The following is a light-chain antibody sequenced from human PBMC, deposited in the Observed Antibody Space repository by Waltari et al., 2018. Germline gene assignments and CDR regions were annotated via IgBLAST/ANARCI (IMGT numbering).Light chain of an antibody. CDR2: RNN. CDR3: AAWDDSLSGVV. CDR1: GSTAGSKP. J-gene: IGLJ2*01. V-gene: IGLV1-47*01. Sequence: QSVVPQPPSASGTPGQRVTIPCSGSGSTAGSKPVYWYQQHPGTAPKVLIYRNNQRPSGVPDRFSGSKSGTSASLTISGLRSEDEADYYCAAWDDSLSGVVFGGGTKLTVL.